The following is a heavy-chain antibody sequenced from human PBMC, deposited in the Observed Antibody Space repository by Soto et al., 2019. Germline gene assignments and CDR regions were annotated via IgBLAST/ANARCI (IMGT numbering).Heavy chain of an antibody. V-gene: IGHV4-39*02. CDR2: IYYSGST. J-gene: IGHJ4*02. D-gene: IGHD5-18*01. CDR1: GGSISSSSYY. Sequence: SETLSLTCTVSGGSISSSSYYWGWIRQPPGKGLEWIGSIYYSGSTYYNPSLKSRVTISVDTSKNQFSLKLSSVTAADTAVYYCARDYRVDPAMVTGYWGPGTLVTVFS. CDR3: ARDYRVDPAMVTGY.